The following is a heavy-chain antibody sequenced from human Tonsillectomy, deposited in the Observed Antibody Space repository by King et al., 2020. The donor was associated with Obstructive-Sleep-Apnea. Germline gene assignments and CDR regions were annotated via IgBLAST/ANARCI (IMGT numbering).Heavy chain of an antibody. D-gene: IGHD2-8*02. V-gene: IGHV4-34*01. CDR1: GGSFSGYY. Sequence: VQLQQWGAELLKPSEPLSLTCVVYGGSFSGYYWSWIRQPPGKGLEWIGEINHSGSTNYNPSLKSRVTISVDTSKKQFSLKLSSVTAADTAVYYCARGYWRFDYWGQGTLVTVSS. CDR3: ARGYWRFDY. CDR2: INHSGST. J-gene: IGHJ4*02.